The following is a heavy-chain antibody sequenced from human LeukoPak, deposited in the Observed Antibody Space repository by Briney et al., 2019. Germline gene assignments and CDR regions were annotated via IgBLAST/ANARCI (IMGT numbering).Heavy chain of an antibody. D-gene: IGHD6-19*01. V-gene: IGHV4-59*12. CDR2: IHYSGST. J-gene: IGHJ4*02. CDR3: ARVTYSNGWYDY. Sequence: SETLSLTCTVSGGSISNYYWTWIRQPPGKGLEWIGYIHYSGSTTYNPSLKSRVTISVDTSKNQFSLKLTSVTAADTAVYHCARVTYSNGWYDYWGQGTLVTVSS. CDR1: GGSISNYY.